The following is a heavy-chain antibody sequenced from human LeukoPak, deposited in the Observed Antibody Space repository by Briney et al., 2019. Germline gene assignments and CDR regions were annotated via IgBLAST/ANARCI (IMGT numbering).Heavy chain of an antibody. V-gene: IGHV3-30*18. CDR1: GFTFSSSA. Sequence: GGSLRLSCAASGFTFSSSAMHWVRQPPGKGLEWVAVISYDGKHKYFADSVKGRFTISRDNSRNTLYLQLNSLKADDTAVYYCAKDRDWGSAFDIWGQGTMVTVSS. J-gene: IGHJ3*02. CDR3: AKDRDWGSAFDI. D-gene: IGHD7-27*01. CDR2: ISYDGKHK.